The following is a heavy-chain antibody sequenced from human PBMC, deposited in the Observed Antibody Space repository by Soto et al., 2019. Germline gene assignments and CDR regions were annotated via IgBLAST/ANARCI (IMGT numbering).Heavy chain of an antibody. Sequence: SETLSLTCAVYGGSFSGYYWSWIRQPPGKGLEWIGEINHSGSTNYNPSLKSRVTISVDTSKRQFSPKLSSVTAADTAVYYCAREARGVISGMDVWGQGTTVTVSS. CDR2: INHSGST. CDR3: AREARGVISGMDV. V-gene: IGHV4-34*01. J-gene: IGHJ6*02. D-gene: IGHD3-10*01. CDR1: GGSFSGYY.